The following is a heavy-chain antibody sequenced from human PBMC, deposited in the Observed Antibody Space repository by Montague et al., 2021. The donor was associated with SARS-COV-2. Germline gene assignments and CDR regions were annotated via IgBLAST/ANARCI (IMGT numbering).Heavy chain of an antibody. CDR3: ARGPHYDILTSYYKDGMDF. CDR2: IYTSGST. V-gene: IGHV4-61*02. J-gene: IGHJ6*02. Sequence: TLSLTCTVSGGSISTGSYYWSWIRQPAGKGLEWIGRIYTSGSTNYNPSLKSRVTISVDTSKNQFSLKLSSVTAADTAVYYCARGPHYDILTSYYKDGMDFWGQGTTVTVSS. CDR1: GGSISTGSYY. D-gene: IGHD3-9*01.